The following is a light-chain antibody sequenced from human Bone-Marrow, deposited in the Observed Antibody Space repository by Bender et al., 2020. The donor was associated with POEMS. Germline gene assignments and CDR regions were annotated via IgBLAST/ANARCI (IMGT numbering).Light chain of an antibody. V-gene: IGLV3-21*02. CDR2: DDN. J-gene: IGLJ1*01. Sequence: SYVLTQPPSVSVAPGQTARITCGGDNIGSKAVHWYQQRPGQAPVVVLYDDNVRPSGIPERFSGSSTGDTATLTISRVEAGDEADYHCQVWHGDTDHVVFGPGTQVIVL. CDR3: QVWHGDTDHVV. CDR1: NIGSKA.